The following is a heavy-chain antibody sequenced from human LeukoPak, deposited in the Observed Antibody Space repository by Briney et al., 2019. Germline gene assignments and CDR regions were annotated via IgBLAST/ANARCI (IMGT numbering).Heavy chain of an antibody. D-gene: IGHD4-17*01. V-gene: IGHV3-48*03. Sequence: GGSLRLSCAASGFIFSSYEMNWVRQAPGKGLEWVSYISSSDSTISYADSVRGRFAISRDNAENSLYLQMNSLRAEDTAVYYCARDNDYGDPDYWGQGPLVTVSS. CDR2: ISSSDSTI. CDR1: GFIFSSYE. J-gene: IGHJ4*02. CDR3: ARDNDYGDPDY.